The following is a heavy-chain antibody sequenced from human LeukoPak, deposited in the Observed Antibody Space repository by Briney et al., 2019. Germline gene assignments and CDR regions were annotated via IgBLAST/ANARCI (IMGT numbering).Heavy chain of an antibody. Sequence: SQTLSLTCTVSGASISSGDYFWSWIRQPPGKGLEWIGYIYYSGSTYYNPSLKSRVTISVDTSKNQFSLKLTSVTAADTAVYYCARTFQAPSYGDSDSRTKYPYSMDVWGQGTMVAVSS. CDR2: IYYSGST. CDR3: ARTFQAPSYGDSDSRTKYPYSMDV. V-gene: IGHV4-30-4*08. CDR1: GASISSGDYF. D-gene: IGHD4-17*01. J-gene: IGHJ6*02.